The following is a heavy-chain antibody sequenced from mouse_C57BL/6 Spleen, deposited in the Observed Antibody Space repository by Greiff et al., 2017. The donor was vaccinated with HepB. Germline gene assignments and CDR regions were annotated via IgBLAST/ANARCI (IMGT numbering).Heavy chain of an antibody. V-gene: IGHV1-69*01. Sequence: QVQLQQPGAELVMPGASVKLSCKASGYTFTSYWMHWVKQRPGQGLEWIGEIDPSDSYTNYNQKFKGKSTLTVDKSSSTAYMQLSSLTSEDSAVYYCARCDYDRRGGYYFDYWGQGTTLTVSS. D-gene: IGHD2-4*01. CDR3: ARCDYDRRGGYYFDY. CDR1: GYTFTSYW. CDR2: IDPSDSYT. J-gene: IGHJ2*01.